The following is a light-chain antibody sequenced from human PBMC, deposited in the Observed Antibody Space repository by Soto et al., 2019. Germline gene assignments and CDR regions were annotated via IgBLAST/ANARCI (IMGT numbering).Light chain of an antibody. V-gene: IGLV1-51*01. J-gene: IGLJ1*01. Sequence: VLTQPPSVSAAPGQKVTISCSGSSFNIGGNYVSWYVQLPGTAPKFLIYGNNKRPSGIPDRFSGSKSGTSATLGITGFQTGDEADYYCGSWDSSLSAYVFGTGTKVTVL. CDR1: SFNIGGNY. CDR3: GSWDSSLSAYV. CDR2: GNN.